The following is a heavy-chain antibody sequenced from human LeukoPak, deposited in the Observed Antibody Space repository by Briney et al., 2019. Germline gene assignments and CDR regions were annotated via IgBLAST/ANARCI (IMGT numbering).Heavy chain of an antibody. CDR2: IYYSGST. Sequence: SETLSLTCTVPGGSISSYYWSWIRQPPGKGLEWIGYIYYSGSTNYNPSLKSRVTISVDTSKNQFSLKLSSVTAADTAVYYCARRRGTISNAFDIWGQGTMVTVSS. D-gene: IGHD1-7*01. CDR1: GGSISSYY. CDR3: ARRRGTISNAFDI. V-gene: IGHV4-59*01. J-gene: IGHJ3*02.